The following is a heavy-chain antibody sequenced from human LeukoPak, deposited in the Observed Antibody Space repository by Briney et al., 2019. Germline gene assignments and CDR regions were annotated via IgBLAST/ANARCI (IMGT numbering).Heavy chain of an antibody. CDR2: VYYTGST. Sequence: SETLSLTCSVSGGSVSSYYWSWIRQPPGKGLEWIGYVYYTGSTNYNPSLKSRVTMFEDKSKNQFSLRLSSVTVADTAVYYCARHFAYSSSSCFDYWGQGSLVTVSS. J-gene: IGHJ4*02. D-gene: IGHD6-6*01. CDR3: ARHFAYSSSSCFDY. CDR1: GGSVSSYY. V-gene: IGHV4-59*08.